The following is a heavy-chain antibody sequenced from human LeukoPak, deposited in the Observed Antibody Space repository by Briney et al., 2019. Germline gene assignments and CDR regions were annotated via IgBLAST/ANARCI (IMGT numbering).Heavy chain of an antibody. CDR2: ISGSGGST. J-gene: IGHJ4*02. V-gene: IGHV3-23*01. CDR3: ARSLPDYFDY. Sequence: PGGSLRLSCAASGFTFSSYAMSWVRQAPGKGLEWVSAISGSGGSTYSADSVKGRFTISRDNSKNSLYLQMNSLRTEDTALYYCARSLPDYFDYWGQGTLVTVSS. CDR1: GFTFSSYA.